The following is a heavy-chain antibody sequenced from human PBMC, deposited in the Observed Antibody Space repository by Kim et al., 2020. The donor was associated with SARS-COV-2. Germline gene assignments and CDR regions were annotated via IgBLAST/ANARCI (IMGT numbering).Heavy chain of an antibody. D-gene: IGHD3-16*01. CDR1: GGTFSSYA. CDR3: AREGERGEMADLDYYYGMDV. Sequence: SVKVSCKASGGTFSSYAISWVRQARGQGLEWMGGIIPIFGTANYAQKVQGRVTITADESTSTAYMELSSLRSEDTAVYYCAREGERGEMADLDYYYGMDVWGQGTTVTVSS. CDR2: IIPIFGTA. J-gene: IGHJ6*02. V-gene: IGHV1-69*13.